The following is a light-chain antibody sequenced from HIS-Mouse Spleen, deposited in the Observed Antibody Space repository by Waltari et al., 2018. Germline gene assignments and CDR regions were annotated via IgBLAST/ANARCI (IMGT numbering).Light chain of an antibody. CDR2: EDS. CDR1: ALPKNY. CDR3: YSTDSSGNHRV. J-gene: IGLJ2*01. Sequence: SYELTRPPSVSVSPGQTARITCPGDALPKNYAYWYQQKSGQAPVLVIYEDSKRPPGIPERFSGSSSGTMATLTISGAQVEDEADYYCYSTDSSGNHRVFGGGTKLTVL. V-gene: IGLV3-10*01.